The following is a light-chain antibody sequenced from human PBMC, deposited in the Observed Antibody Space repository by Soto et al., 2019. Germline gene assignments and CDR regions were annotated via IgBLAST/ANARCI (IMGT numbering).Light chain of an antibody. Sequence: EIVLTQSPATLSLSPGERATLSCRASQSVSRYLAWYQQKPGQAPRLLIYHASNRATGIPARFSGSGSGTDFTLTISSLEPEDFAIYYCQQRSNWPPEITFGQGTRLEIK. CDR1: QSVSRY. CDR2: HAS. CDR3: QQRSNWPPEIT. J-gene: IGKJ5*01. V-gene: IGKV3-11*01.